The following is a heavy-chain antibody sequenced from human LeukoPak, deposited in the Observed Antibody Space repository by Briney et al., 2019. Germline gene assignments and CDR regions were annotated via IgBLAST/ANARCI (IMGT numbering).Heavy chain of an antibody. CDR1: GFTFSSYW. Sequence: GGSLRLSCAASGFTFSSYWMHWVRQAPGKGLEWVSLISSSGGSTYYADSVRGRFTISRDNSRNTLYLQMNSLRAEDTAIYYCAKDPDDFWTEPPLEYWGQGTLVTVSS. CDR2: ISSSGGST. D-gene: IGHD3/OR15-3a*01. J-gene: IGHJ4*02. V-gene: IGHV3-23*01. CDR3: AKDPDDFWTEPPLEY.